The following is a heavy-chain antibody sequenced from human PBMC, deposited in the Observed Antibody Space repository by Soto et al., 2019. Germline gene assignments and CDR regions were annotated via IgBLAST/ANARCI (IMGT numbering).Heavy chain of an antibody. CDR3: ARGGVSTRTFDY. J-gene: IGHJ4*02. V-gene: IGHV5-51*01. Sequence: GESLKISCKGSGYNFAGYWIAWVRQMPGKGLELMGIIYPSDSDARYRPSFQGQVTISADKSISSAYLQWSSLRASDTAMYYCARGGVSTRTFDYWGQGTPVTV. D-gene: IGHD3-3*01. CDR1: GYNFAGYW. CDR2: IYPSDSDA.